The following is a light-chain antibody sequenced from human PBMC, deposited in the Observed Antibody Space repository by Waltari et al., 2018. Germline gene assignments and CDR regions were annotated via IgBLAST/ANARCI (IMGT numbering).Light chain of an antibody. Sequence: QSVLTQPPSVSAAPGQKVTISCSGSSSNIGNTYVSWYQRLPGTAPKLLIYENNKRPSRIPDRCSGARSGKSASLAITGLQTGDEDDDYCATWDTSLSAGVFGGVTKLTVL. V-gene: IGLV1-51*02. CDR3: ATWDTSLSAGV. J-gene: IGLJ3*02. CDR2: ENN. CDR1: SSNIGNTY.